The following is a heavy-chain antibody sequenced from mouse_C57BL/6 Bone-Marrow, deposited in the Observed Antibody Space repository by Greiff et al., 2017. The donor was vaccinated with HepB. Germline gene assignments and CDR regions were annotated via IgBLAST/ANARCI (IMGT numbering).Heavy chain of an antibody. V-gene: IGHV3-6*01. CDR3: ATPEGYYGSSYGYFDV. J-gene: IGHJ1*03. Sequence: EVKLMESGPGLVKPSQSLSLTCSVTGYSITSGYYWNWIRQFPGNKLEWMGYISYDGSNNYNPSLKNRISITRDTSKNQFFLKLNSVTTEDTATYYCATPEGYYGSSYGYFDVWGTGTTVTVSS. CDR2: ISYDGSN. CDR1: GYSITSGYY. D-gene: IGHD1-1*01.